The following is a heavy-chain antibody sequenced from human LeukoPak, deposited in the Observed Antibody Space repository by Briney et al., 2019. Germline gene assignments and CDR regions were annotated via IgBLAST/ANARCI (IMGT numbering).Heavy chain of an antibody. D-gene: IGHD7-27*01. V-gene: IGHV3-23*01. J-gene: IGHJ6*02. Sequence: GGSLRLSCAASGFTFSSSAMSWVRQAPGKGLEWVSAISNNGGYTYYADSVQGRFTISRDNSKSTLCLQMNSLRAEDTAVYYCARANWDGMDVWGQGTTVTVSS. CDR3: ARANWDGMDV. CDR1: GFTFSSSA. CDR2: ISNNGGYT.